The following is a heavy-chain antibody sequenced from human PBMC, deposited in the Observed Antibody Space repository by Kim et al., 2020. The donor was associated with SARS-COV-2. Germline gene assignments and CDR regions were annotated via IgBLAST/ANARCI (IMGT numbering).Heavy chain of an antibody. CDR1: GFNFRGYW. J-gene: IGHJ4*02. CDR3: TSVERNYERDGYYYRNDWYFNW. Sequence: GGSLRLSCAASGFNFRGYWMTWVRQAPGKGLEWVASIDQDGTEEKYAYSVEGRFTISRDNAWNSLSLHMGRLGAEDTAVYYCTSVERNYERDGYYYRNDWYFNWWGQGTLVTVSS. CDR2: IDQDGTEE. V-gene: IGHV3-7*03. D-gene: IGHD3-22*01.